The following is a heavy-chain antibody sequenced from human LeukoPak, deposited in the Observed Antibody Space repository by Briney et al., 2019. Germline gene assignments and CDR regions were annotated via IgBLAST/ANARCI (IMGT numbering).Heavy chain of an antibody. V-gene: IGHV4-59*12. CDR3: ARVRGSTFYIHY. Sequence: SETLSLTCTVSGGSISYYHWSWIRQPPGKGLEWIGYIYYSGSTNYNPSLKSRVTISVDTSKNQFSLRLNSVTAADTAVYYCARVRGSTFYIHYWGRGTLVTVSS. CDR1: GGSISYYH. J-gene: IGHJ4*02. CDR2: IYYSGST. D-gene: IGHD2/OR15-2a*01.